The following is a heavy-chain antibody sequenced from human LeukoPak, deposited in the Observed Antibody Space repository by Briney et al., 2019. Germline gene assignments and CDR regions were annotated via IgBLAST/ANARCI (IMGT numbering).Heavy chain of an antibody. V-gene: IGHV3-48*03. CDR2: VSSSGSTI. CDR3: ARGLRWYPFDC. J-gene: IGHJ4*02. Sequence: LDSPSVVSSSGSTIYYADSVKGRFTISRGNAKNSLYLQMNSLRAEDTAVYYCARGLRWYPFDCWGQGTLVTVSS. D-gene: IGHD4-23*01.